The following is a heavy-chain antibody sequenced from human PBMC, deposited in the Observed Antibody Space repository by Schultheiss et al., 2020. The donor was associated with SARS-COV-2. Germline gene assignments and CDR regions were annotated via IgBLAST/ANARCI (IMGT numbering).Heavy chain of an antibody. D-gene: IGHD2-2*01. CDR1: GGSISSYY. J-gene: IGHJ5*02. CDR3: ARGAGYCSSTSCLRGWFDP. V-gene: IGHV4-59*12. CDR2: IYYSGST. Sequence: SETLSLTCTVSGGSISSYYWSWIRQPPGKGLEWIGYIYYSGSTYYNPSLKSRVTISVDTSKNQFSLKLSSVTAADTAVYYCARGAGYCSSTSCLRGWFDPWGQGTLVTVSS.